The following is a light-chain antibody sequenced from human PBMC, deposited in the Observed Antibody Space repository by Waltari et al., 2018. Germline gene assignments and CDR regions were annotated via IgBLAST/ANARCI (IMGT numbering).Light chain of an antibody. CDR3: RQSYSFTRT. CDR1: QTISRY. J-gene: IGKJ1*01. CDR2: ATS. V-gene: IGKV1-39*01. Sequence: DIQMTQSPSSLSASVGDRVTIPGRASQTISRYLNWYQQKPGKAPNLLIYATSSLQSGVPSRFSGSGSGRDFTLIITSLQPEDFATYYCRQSYSFTRTFGQGTKVEIK.